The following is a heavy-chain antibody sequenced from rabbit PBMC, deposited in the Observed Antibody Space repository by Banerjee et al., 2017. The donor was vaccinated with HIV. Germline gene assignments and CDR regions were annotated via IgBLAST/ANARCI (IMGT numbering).Heavy chain of an antibody. CDR3: ARGYYDDVAYAMTRLDL. V-gene: IGHV1S40*01. J-gene: IGHJ6*01. D-gene: IGHD6-1*01. CDR1: GFSFSSSYW. CDR2: IYAGSSGST. Sequence: QSLEESGGDLVKPGASLTLTCTASGFSFSSSYWICWVRQAPGKGLEWIACIYAGSSGSTYYASWAKGRFTISKTSSTTVTLQMTSLTAADTATYFCARGYYDDVAYAMTRLDLWGPGTLVTVS.